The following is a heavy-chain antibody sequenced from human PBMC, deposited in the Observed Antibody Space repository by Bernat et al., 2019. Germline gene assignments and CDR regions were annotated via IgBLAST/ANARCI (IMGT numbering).Heavy chain of an antibody. CDR1: GFTFSSYA. CDR2: ISSNGGST. Sequence: EVQLVESGGGLVQPGGSLRLSCSASGFTFSSYAMHWVRQAPGKGLEYVSAISSNGGSTYYADSVKGRFTISRDNSKNTLYLQMSSLRAEDTAVYYCMMASSDYPRAFDIWGQGTMVTVSS. J-gene: IGHJ3*02. CDR3: MMASSDYPRAFDI. D-gene: IGHD4-17*01. V-gene: IGHV3-64D*06.